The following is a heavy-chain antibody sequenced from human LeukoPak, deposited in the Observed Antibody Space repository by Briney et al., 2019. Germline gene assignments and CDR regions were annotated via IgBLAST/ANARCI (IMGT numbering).Heavy chain of an antibody. CDR3: ARDRTPYSSSYYFDY. Sequence: GGSLRLSCAASGFTFSSYWMSWVRQAPGKGLEWVANIKQDGSEKYYVDSVKGRFTISRDNAKNSLYLQMSSLRAEDTAVYYCARDRTPYSSSYYFDYWGQGTLVTVSS. D-gene: IGHD6-13*01. J-gene: IGHJ4*02. V-gene: IGHV3-7*01. CDR2: IKQDGSEK. CDR1: GFTFSSYW.